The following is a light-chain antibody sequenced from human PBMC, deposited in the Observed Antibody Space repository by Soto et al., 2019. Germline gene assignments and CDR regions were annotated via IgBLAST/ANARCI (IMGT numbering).Light chain of an antibody. Sequence: EIVSTQSPGTLSLSPGERATLSCRASQSVSSSYLAWYQQKPGQAPRLLIYAASSRSTGIPARCSGSGSGTDFTLTISRLEPEDFAVYYCQQYGSSPLTFGGGTKVEIK. CDR1: QSVSSSY. CDR2: AAS. CDR3: QQYGSSPLT. V-gene: IGKV3-20*01. J-gene: IGKJ4*01.